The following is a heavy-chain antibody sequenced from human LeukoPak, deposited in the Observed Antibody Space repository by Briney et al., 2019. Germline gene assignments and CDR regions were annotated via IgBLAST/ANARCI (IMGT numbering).Heavy chain of an antibody. CDR3: AKDQGGDFYYFDY. D-gene: IGHD2-21*02. J-gene: IGHJ4*02. Sequence: GGSLRLSRAASGFTFSSYAMSWVRQAPGKGLEWVSAISGSGGSTYYADSVKGRFTISRDNSKNTLYLQMNSLRAEDTAVYYCAKDQGGDFYYFDYWGQGTLVTVSS. V-gene: IGHV3-23*01. CDR2: ISGSGGST. CDR1: GFTFSSYA.